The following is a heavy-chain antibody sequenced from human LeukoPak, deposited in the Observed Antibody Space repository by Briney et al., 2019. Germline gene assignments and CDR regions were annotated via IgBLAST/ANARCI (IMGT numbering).Heavy chain of an antibody. CDR1: GFTFSSYS. Sequence: GGSLRLSCAASGFTFSSYSMNWVRQAPGKGLEWVSSISSSSSYIYYADSVKGRFTISRDNAKNSLYLQMNSLRAEDTALYCCARNSGAGYYFYMDVWGKGTAVTVSS. CDR3: ARNSGAGYYFYMDV. J-gene: IGHJ6*03. CDR2: ISSSSSYI. V-gene: IGHV3-21*04. D-gene: IGHD3-10*01.